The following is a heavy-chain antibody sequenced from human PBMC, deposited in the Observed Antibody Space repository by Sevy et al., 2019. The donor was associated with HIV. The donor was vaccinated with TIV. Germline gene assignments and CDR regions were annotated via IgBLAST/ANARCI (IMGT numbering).Heavy chain of an antibody. D-gene: IGHD4-4*01. J-gene: IGHJ4*02. CDR1: GFTFSSYW. CDR2: IKHDGSEK. CDR3: ARGGNPDFDY. Sequence: GGSLRLSCAASGFTFSSYWMSWVRQAPGKGLEWVANIKHDGSEKYYVDSVKGRFTMSRDNAKNSLFLQVNSLRAEDTAVYYCARGGNPDFDYWGQGTLVTVSS. V-gene: IGHV3-7*01.